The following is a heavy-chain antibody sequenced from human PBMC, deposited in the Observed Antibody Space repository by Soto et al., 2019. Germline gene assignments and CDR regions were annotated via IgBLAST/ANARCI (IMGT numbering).Heavy chain of an antibody. CDR3: SRVVKYYVDH. CDR2: IKEDGSEE. V-gene: IGHV3-7*01. J-gene: IGHJ4*02. Sequence: EVQLVESGGGLVQPGGSLRLSCVASGFTFSSHWMSWVRQGPGKGLEWVANIKEDGSEEYYVDSVKGRFTISRDNAKNSLFLRMDSLRLDDMAVYYWSRVVKYYVDHGGQGTLVTVSS. CDR1: GFTFSSHW.